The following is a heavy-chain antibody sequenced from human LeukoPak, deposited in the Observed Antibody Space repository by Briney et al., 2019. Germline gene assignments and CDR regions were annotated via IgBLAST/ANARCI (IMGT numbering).Heavy chain of an antibody. CDR3: ARESPMAYFDY. D-gene: IGHD5-24*01. Sequence: SETLSLTCAVSGGSISSGGYSWSWIRQPPGKGLEWTGYIYHSGSTYYNPSLKSRVTISVDRSKNQFSLKLSSVTAADTAVYYCARESPMAYFDYWGQGTLVTVSS. CDR1: GGSISSGGYS. CDR2: IYHSGST. V-gene: IGHV4-30-2*01. J-gene: IGHJ4*02.